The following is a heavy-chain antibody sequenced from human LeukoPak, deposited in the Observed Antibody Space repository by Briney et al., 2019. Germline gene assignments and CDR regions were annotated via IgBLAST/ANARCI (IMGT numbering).Heavy chain of an antibody. CDR2: ISYDGSNK. V-gene: IGHV3-30*04. J-gene: IGHJ4*02. CDR1: GFTFSSYA. D-gene: IGHD6-13*01. CDR3: ARMESSSWFGGFDY. Sequence: GGSLRLSCAASGFTFSSYAMHWVRQAPGKGLEWVAVISYDGSNKCYADSVKGRFTISRDNSKNTLYLQMNSLRAEDTAVYYCARMESSSWFGGFDYWGQGTLVTVSS.